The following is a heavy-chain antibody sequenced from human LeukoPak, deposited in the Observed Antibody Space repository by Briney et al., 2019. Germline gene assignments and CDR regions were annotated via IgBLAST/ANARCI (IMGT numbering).Heavy chain of an antibody. Sequence: SETLSLTCTVSGDSISTNCWSWIRQPAGKGLEWIGRLATTGTVNYNPSLNSRVTMSVDTSKNHFSLKLRSATAADTATYYCARGAPVSSERQNNDAFDIWGQGTIVTVSS. J-gene: IGHJ3*02. D-gene: IGHD2/OR15-2a*01. V-gene: IGHV4-4*07. CDR1: GDSISTNC. CDR3: ARGAPVSSERQNNDAFDI. CDR2: LATTGTV.